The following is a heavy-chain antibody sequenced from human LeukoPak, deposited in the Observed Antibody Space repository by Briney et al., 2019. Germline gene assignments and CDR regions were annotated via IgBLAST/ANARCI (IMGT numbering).Heavy chain of an antibody. D-gene: IGHD2-8*01. CDR2: INHSGRT. CDR1: GGSFSGYY. CDR3: ATGYCTNGVCDNYWYFDL. Sequence: TASETLSLTCAVYGGSFSGYYWSWIRQSPDKGLEWIGEINHSGRTNYNPSLKSRVTISIDTSKNQFSLKLSSVTAADTAVYYCATGYCTNGVCDNYWYFDLWGRGTLVTVSS. J-gene: IGHJ2*01. V-gene: IGHV4-34*01.